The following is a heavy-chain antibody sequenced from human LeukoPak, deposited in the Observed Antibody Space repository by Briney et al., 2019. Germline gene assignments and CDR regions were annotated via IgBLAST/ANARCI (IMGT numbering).Heavy chain of an antibody. V-gene: IGHV1-18*01. CDR3: AREGNYGSGSYPNGY. Sequence: GASVKVSCKASGYTFTSYGISWVRQAPGQGLEWMGWISAYNGNTNYAQKLQGRVTMTTDTSTSTAYMELRSLRSDDTAVYYCAREGNYGSGSYPNGYWGQGTLVTVSS. CDR1: GYTFTSYG. J-gene: IGHJ4*02. D-gene: IGHD3-10*01. CDR2: ISAYNGNT.